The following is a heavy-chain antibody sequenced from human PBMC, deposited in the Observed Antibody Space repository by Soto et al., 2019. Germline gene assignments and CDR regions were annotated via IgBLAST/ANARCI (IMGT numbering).Heavy chain of an antibody. V-gene: IGHV3-23*01. J-gene: IGHJ6*02. Sequence: EVQLLESGGNLVQPGGSLRLSCGASGFTFSNFAMSWVRQAPGRGLEWVSGLSGSGTSTYYADSVRGRFTISRDNSNNTLYMQMNSLRADDTAVYYCARDLKSGDTPRHWYVYAMDVWGQGNTVTVS. D-gene: IGHD5-12*01. CDR3: ARDLKSGDTPRHWYVYAMDV. CDR2: LSGSGTST. CDR1: GFTFSNFA.